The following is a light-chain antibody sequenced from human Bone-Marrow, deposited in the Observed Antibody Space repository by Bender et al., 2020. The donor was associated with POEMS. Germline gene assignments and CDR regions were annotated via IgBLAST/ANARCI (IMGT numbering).Light chain of an antibody. CDR2: RDD. J-gene: IGLJ3*02. V-gene: IGLV1-47*01. Sequence: QSVLTQPPSSSAPPGQRVTISCSGTSSNIGKNFVDWYQQLPGTAPKLLMYRDDQRPSGVPDRFSGSKSGTSASLAITGLQAEDEGDYYCQSYDNSLGGWVFGGGTKLTVL. CDR3: QSYDNSLGGWV. CDR1: SSNIGKNF.